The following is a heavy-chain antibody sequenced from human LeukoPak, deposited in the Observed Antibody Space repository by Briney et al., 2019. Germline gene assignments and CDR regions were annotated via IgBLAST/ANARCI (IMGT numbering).Heavy chain of an antibody. D-gene: IGHD3-16*02. V-gene: IGHV1-69*04. CDR3: ASENQDYDYVWGSYRHDSNAFDI. CDR2: IIPILGIA. Sequence: SVKVSCKASGYTFTSYGISWVRQAPGQGLEWMGRIIPILGIANYAQKFQGRVTITADKSTSTAYMELSSLRSEDTAVYYCASENQDYDYVWGSYRHDSNAFDIWGQGTMVTVSS. CDR1: GYTFTSYG. J-gene: IGHJ3*02.